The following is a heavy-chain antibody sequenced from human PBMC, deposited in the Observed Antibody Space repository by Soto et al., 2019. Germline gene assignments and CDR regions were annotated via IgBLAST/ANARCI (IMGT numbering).Heavy chain of an antibody. CDR2: ISGSGDSK. J-gene: IGHJ4*02. V-gene: IGHV3-23*01. CDR1: GFTFSSYA. CDR3: AKRAYGSDFDY. D-gene: IGHD3-10*01. Sequence: EVQLLESGGGLVQPGGSLRLSCAASGFTFSSYAMSWVRQAPGQGLEWVSVISGSGDSKYYADSVKGRFTISRDNSKNTLYLQMNSLRVEDTAVYYCAKRAYGSDFDYWGQGTLVTVSS.